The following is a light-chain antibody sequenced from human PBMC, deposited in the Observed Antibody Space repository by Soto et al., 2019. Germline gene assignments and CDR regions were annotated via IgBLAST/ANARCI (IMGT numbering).Light chain of an antibody. Sequence: QSALTQPASVSGSPGQSITISCTGTSGDIGGYNYVSWYQQHPGKAPKLLISEVTNRPSGVSNRFSGSKSGNTASLTISGLQAEDEADYYCSSYTSSTVIFGGGTKVTVL. V-gene: IGLV2-14*01. CDR2: EVT. CDR1: SGDIGGYNY. J-gene: IGLJ2*01. CDR3: SSYTSSTVI.